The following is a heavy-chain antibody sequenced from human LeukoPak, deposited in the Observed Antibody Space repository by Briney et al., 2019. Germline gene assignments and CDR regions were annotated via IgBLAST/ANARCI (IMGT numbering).Heavy chain of an antibody. D-gene: IGHD2-2*01. CDR1: GGTFSSYA. CDR3: ARDIVVVPAVGLNYYYYGMDV. CDR2: IIPIFGTA. V-gene: IGHV1-69*01. Sequence: SMKVSCKASGGTFSSYAISWVRQAPGQGLEWMGGIIPIFGTANYAQKFQGRVTITADESTSTAYMELSSLRSEDTAVYYCARDIVVVPAVGLNYYYYGMDVWGKGTTVTVSS. J-gene: IGHJ6*04.